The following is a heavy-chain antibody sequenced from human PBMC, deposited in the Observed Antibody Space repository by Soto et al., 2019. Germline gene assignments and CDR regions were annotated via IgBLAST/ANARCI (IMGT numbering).Heavy chain of an antibody. V-gene: IGHV3-21*01. CDR3: ARDGGVAATLANYFDY. Sequence: EVQLVESGGGLVKPGGSLRLSCAASGFTFNSYSMNWVRQAPGKGLEWVSSMSSSSRYIYYADSVKGRFTISRDNAKNSVYLQMNSLRAEDTAVYYCARDGGVAATLANYFDYWGQGTLVTVSS. CDR1: GFTFNSYS. D-gene: IGHD2-15*01. J-gene: IGHJ4*02. CDR2: MSSSSRYI.